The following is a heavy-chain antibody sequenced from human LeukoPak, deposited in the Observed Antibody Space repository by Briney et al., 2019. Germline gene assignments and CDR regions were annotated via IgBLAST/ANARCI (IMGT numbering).Heavy chain of an antibody. Sequence: GGSLRLSCAASGFTFSSYAMSWVRQAPEKGLEWVSTISDSGGSTYYSDSVKGRFTISRDNSKNTLYLQMNSLRAEDTAVYYCAKGNWYKLEVFDYWGQGTLVTVSS. CDR2: ISDSGGST. CDR3: AKGNWYKLEVFDY. CDR1: GFTFSSYA. D-gene: IGHD1/OR15-1a*01. V-gene: IGHV3-23*01. J-gene: IGHJ4*02.